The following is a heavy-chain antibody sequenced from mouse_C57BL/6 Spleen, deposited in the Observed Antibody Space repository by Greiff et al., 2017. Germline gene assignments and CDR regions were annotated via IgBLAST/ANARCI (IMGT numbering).Heavy chain of an antibody. V-gene: IGHV2-5*01. CDR2: IWRGGST. Sequence: VQLQQSGPGLVQPSQCLSITCTVSGFSLTSYGVHWVRQSPGKGLEWLGVIWRGGSTDYNAAFMTRLSITKDNSKSQVFFKMNSLQADDTAIYYCAKSYYGSSSFYAMDYWGQGTSVAVSS. J-gene: IGHJ4*01. D-gene: IGHD1-1*01. CDR1: GFSLTSYG. CDR3: AKSYYGSSSFYAMDY.